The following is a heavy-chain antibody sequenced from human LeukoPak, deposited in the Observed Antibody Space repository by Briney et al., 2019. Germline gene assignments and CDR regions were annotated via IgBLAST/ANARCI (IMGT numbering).Heavy chain of an antibody. D-gene: IGHD2-2*02. CDR1: GGTFSSYA. V-gene: IGHV1-69*06. CDR2: IIPIFGTA. J-gene: IGHJ4*02. CDR3: AREGYCSSTSCYMFV. Sequence: ASVKVSCKASGGTFSSYAISWVRQAPGQGLEWMGGIIPIFGTANCAQKFQGRVTITADKSTSTAYMELSSLRSEDTAVYYCAREGYCSSTSCYMFVWGQGTLVTVSS.